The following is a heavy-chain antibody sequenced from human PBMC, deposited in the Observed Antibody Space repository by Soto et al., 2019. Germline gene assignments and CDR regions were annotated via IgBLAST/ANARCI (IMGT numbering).Heavy chain of an antibody. CDR2: IYHSGST. V-gene: IGHV4-4*02. CDR3: ARDRGGVLVPAASVVWCDP. Sequence: QVRLQESGPGLVKPSGTLSLTCAVSGGSISSSNWWSWVRQPPGKGLEWIGEIYHSGSTNYNPSLNSRVTIAVDKSKIQFSLKLSSVTAADTALYYCARDRGGVLVPAASVVWCDPWVQGTMVTVSS. CDR1: GGSISSSNW. J-gene: IGHJ5*02. D-gene: IGHD2-2*01.